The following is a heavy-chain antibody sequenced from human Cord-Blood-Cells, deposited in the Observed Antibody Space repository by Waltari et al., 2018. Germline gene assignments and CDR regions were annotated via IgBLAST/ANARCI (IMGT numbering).Heavy chain of an antibody. D-gene: IGHD1-26*01. CDR2: IYYSGST. CDR3: ARPRGSYYAFDI. J-gene: IGHJ3*02. V-gene: IGHV4-39*01. CDR1: GGSIRRSSYY. Sequence: QLQLQESGPGLVTPSETLSLTCTVSGGSIRRSSYYWGWLRQPPGKGLEWIGSIYYSGSTYYNPSLKSRVTISVDTSKNQFSLKLSSVTAADTAVYYCARPRGSYYAFDIWGQGTMVTVSS.